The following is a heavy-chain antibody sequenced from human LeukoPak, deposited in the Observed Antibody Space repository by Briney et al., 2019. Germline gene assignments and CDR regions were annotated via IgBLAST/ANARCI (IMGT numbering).Heavy chain of an antibody. V-gene: IGHV3-23*01. D-gene: IGHD2/OR15-2a*01. CDR1: GFTFSSYA. CDR2: TVGNGGST. CDR3: ARNEYETLDY. J-gene: IGHJ4*02. Sequence: AGGSLRLSCAASGFTFSSYAMSWVRQAPGKGLEWVSATVGNGGSTYYADSVKGRFTISRGNSKNTLYLQMNSLRAEDTALYDCARNEYETLDYWGQGTLVTVSS.